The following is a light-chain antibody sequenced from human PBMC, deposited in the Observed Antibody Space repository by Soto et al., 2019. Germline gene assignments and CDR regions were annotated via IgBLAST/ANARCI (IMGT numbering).Light chain of an antibody. CDR2: GNT. J-gene: IGLJ2*01. CDR1: SSNIGAGYD. CDR3: LSLDSSLSVV. Sequence: QSVLTQPPSVSGAPGQRVTISCTGSSSNIGAGYDVHWYQQLPGRAPKLLIYGNTNRPSGVPDRFSGSKSGTSASLAITGLQAEDEAYYYCLSLDSSLSVVFGGGTKLTVL. V-gene: IGLV1-40*01.